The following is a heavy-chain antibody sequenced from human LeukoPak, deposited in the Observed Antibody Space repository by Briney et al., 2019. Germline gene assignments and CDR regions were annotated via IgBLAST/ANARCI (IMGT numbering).Heavy chain of an antibody. Sequence: GGSLRLSCAASGFTFSSFALSWVRQAPGKGLEWVSSISGSGDSTYYMESVKGRFTISRDNSENTLYLQMNSLRADDTAVYYCAKCRSPSPAAAITNGGQGPLVPVS. CDR1: GFTFSSFA. CDR2: ISGSGDST. CDR3: AKCRSPSPAAAITN. D-gene: IGHD2-2*01. J-gene: IGHJ4*02. V-gene: IGHV3-23*01.